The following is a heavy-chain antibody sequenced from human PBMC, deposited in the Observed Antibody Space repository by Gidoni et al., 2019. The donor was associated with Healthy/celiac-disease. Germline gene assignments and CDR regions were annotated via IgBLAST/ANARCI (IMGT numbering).Heavy chain of an antibody. V-gene: IGHV4-39*01. CDR3: ARLSIAARQVYFDY. Sequence: QLQLQESGPGLVKPSETLSLTCTVSGGSISSSSYYWGWIRQPPGKGLEWIGSIYYSGSTYYNPSLKSRVTISVDTSKNQFSLKLSSVTAADTAVYYCARLSIAARQVYFDYWGQGTLVTVSS. CDR2: IYYSGST. J-gene: IGHJ4*02. CDR1: GGSISSSSYY. D-gene: IGHD6-6*01.